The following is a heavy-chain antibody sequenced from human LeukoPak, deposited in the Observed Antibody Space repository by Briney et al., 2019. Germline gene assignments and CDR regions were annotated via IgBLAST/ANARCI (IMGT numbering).Heavy chain of an antibody. CDR1: GYTFTGYY. D-gene: IGHD2-15*01. V-gene: IGHV1-2*02. Sequence: ASVKVSCKASGYTFTGYYMHWVRQAPGQGLEWMGWINPNSGGTNYAQKFQGRVTMTRDTSISTAYMELSRLGSDDTAVYYCARVCSGGSCYPPGNWFDPWGQGTLVTVSS. J-gene: IGHJ5*02. CDR3: ARVCSGGSCYPPGNWFDP. CDR2: INPNSGGT.